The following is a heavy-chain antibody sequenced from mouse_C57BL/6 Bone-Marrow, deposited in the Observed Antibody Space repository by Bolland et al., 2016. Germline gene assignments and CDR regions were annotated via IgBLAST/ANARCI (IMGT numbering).Heavy chain of an antibody. J-gene: IGHJ2*01. Sequence: PGSGNTYYNEKFKGKATLTAEKSSSTAYMQLSSLTSEDSAVYFCARDYYGSSPYYFDYWGKGTT. CDR3: ARDYYGSSPYYFDY. V-gene: IGHV1-76*01. D-gene: IGHD1-1*01. CDR2: PGSGNT.